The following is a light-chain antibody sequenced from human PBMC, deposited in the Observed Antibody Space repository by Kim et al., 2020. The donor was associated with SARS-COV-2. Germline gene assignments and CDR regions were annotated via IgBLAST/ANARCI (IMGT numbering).Light chain of an antibody. CDR1: QSVSSN. J-gene: IGKJ2*01. CDR3: QQYNNLPMYT. CDR2: GAS. V-gene: IGKV3-15*01. Sequence: EIVMTQSPATLSVSPGERATLSCRASQSVSSNLAWYQQKPGQAPRLLIYGASTRATGIPARLSGSGSGTEFTLTISSLQSEDFAVYYCQQYNNLPMYTFGQVTNLEI.